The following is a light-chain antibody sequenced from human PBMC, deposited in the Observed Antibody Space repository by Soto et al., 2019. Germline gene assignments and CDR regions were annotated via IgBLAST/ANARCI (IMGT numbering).Light chain of an antibody. CDR3: MQATQSVCT. J-gene: IGKJ1*01. Sequence: DIVMTQTPLSSPVTLGQAASISCKSSQSLVHSDGNTYLSWYQQRPGQPPRLLIYKVSERFSGVPERFSGSGAGTDFTLTISRVEAEDVGVYYCMQATQSVCTFGQGTKVEIK. CDR1: QSLVHSDGNTY. CDR2: KVS. V-gene: IGKV2-24*01.